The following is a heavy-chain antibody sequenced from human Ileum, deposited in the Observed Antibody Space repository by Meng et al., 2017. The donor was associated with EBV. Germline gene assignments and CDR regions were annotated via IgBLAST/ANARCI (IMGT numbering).Heavy chain of an antibody. V-gene: IGHV3-21*01. CDR2: ITSSSSYI. CDR3: ARDRDSYSYFYHGVGV. CDR1: GFTFSTYS. J-gene: IGHJ6*02. D-gene: IGHD1-26*01. Sequence: EVQLVESGGGLVKPGGSLRLSCAASGFTFSTYSMNWVRQAPGKGLEWVSSITSSSSYIYYADSVKGRFTIPRDNAKNSLDLQMNSLRAEDTAVYYCARDRDSYSYFYHGVGVWGQGTTVTVS.